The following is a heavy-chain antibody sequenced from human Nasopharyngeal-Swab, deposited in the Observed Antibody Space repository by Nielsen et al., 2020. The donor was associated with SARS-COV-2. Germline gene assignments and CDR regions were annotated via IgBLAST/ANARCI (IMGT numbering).Heavy chain of an antibody. V-gene: IGHV3-48*02. CDR1: GFTFSDHS. CDR2: ISGSGSTL. J-gene: IGHJ4*02. Sequence: GGSLRLSCAASGFTFSDHSMIWVRQAPGQGLEWVSYISGSGSTLYYADSVKGRITVSRDNAKSSVYLQMSSLRDEDTAVYYCARGGVWFGELGLDYWGQGTLVTVSS. D-gene: IGHD3-10*01. CDR3: ARGGVWFGELGLDY.